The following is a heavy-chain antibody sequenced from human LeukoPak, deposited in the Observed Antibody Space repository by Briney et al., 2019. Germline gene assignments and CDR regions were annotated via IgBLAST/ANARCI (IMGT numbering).Heavy chain of an antibody. V-gene: IGHV3-33*06. J-gene: IGHJ4*02. D-gene: IGHD3-22*01. CDR3: AKDTGYYYDSSGYKTI. Sequence: PGRSLRLSCAASGFTFSSYGMHWVRQAPGKGLEWVAVIWYDGSNKYYADSVKGRFTISRDNSKNTLYLQMNSLRAEDTAVYYCAKDTGYYYDSSGYKTIWGQGTLVTVSS. CDR1: GFTFSSYG. CDR2: IWYDGSNK.